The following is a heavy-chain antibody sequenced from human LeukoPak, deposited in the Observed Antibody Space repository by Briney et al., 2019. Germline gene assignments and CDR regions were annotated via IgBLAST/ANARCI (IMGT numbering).Heavy chain of an antibody. CDR1: GITLSNYG. CDR3: AKRGVVIRVFLVGFHKEAYYFDS. CDR2: LSGSGGGT. Sequence: PGGSLRFSCAVSGITLSNYGMSWVRQAPGKGLEWVAGLSGSGGGTNYADSVQGRFTISRDNPKNTLYLQMNSLRAGDTAVYFCAKRGVVIRVFLVGFHKEAYYFDSWGQGALVTVSS. J-gene: IGHJ4*02. D-gene: IGHD3-10*01. V-gene: IGHV3-23*01.